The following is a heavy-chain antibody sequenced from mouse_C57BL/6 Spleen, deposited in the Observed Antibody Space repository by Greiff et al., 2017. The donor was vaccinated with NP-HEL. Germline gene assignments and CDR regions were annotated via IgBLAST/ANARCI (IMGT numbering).Heavy chain of an antibody. J-gene: IGHJ3*01. CDR3: ASLLYYGAY. Sequence: EVQLLESGPGLVKPSQSLSLTCSVTGYSITSGYYWNWIRQFPGNKLEWMGYISYDGSNNYNPSLKNRISITRDTSKNQFFLKLNSVTTEDTATYYCASLLYYGAYWGQGTLVTVSA. CDR2: ISYDGSN. D-gene: IGHD2-1*01. V-gene: IGHV3-6*01. CDR1: GYSITSGYY.